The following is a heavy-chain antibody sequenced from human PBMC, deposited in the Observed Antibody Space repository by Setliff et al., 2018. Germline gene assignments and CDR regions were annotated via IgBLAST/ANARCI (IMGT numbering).Heavy chain of an antibody. V-gene: IGHV4-59*08. D-gene: IGHD3-9*01. CDR2: IHNNGRI. J-gene: IGHJ6*04. CDR1: GASITSYY. Sequence: PSETLSLTCSVSGASITSYYWSWIRQPPGKGLEWIAYIHNNGRIKYNPALKSRVTISLDTSKNQFSLNLNSATAADTAVYYCARHALSFDSAWDVWGKGTTVTSPQ. CDR3: ARHALSFDSAWDV.